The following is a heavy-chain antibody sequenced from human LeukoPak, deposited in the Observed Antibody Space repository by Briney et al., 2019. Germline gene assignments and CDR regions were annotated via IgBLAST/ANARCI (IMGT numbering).Heavy chain of an antibody. CDR2: INHSGGT. Sequence: SETLSLTCTGSGGSISSYYWSWIRQPPGKGLEWIGEINHSGGTNYNPSLKSRVTISVDTSKNQFSLKLSSVTAADTAVYYCARYSGFYYYYYMDVWGKGTTVTVSS. CDR1: GGSISSYY. V-gene: IGHV4-34*01. CDR3: ARYSGFYYYYYMDV. J-gene: IGHJ6*03. D-gene: IGHD2-21*01.